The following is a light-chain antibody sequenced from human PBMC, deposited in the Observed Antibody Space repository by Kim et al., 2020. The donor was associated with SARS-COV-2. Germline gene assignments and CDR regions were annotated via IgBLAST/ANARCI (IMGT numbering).Light chain of an antibody. Sequence: LSPGERATLSCRASQSVSSYLGWYQQRPGQAPRLLIYDASSRATGIPARFSGGGSGIDFTLTISSLEPEDFAIYYCQQRSHWPPTFGGGTKVDIK. J-gene: IGKJ4*01. CDR1: QSVSSY. CDR3: QQRSHWPPT. CDR2: DAS. V-gene: IGKV3-11*01.